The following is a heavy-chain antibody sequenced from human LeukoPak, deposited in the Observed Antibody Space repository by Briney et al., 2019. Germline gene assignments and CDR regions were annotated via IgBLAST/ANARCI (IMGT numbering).Heavy chain of an antibody. CDR1: GFTFNGYW. J-gene: IGHJ5*02. D-gene: IGHD2-2*01. V-gene: IGHV3-7*01. CDR3: ATSSNAPGNH. CDR2: IKEDGSAQ. Sequence: GGSLRLSCAASGFTFNGYWMSWVRQAPGKGLEWVADIKEDGSAQYYVGSVKGRFTISRDNAKNSLNLQMNSLRAEDTAVYYCATSSNAPGNHWGQGTLVTVSS.